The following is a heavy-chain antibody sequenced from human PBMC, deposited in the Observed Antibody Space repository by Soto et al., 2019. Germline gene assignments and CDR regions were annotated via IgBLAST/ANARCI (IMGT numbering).Heavy chain of an antibody. CDR3: ARSYFVWLWRGREYGMDV. D-gene: IGHD3-9*01. J-gene: IGHJ6*02. CDR2: INHSGST. CDR1: GGSFSGYY. Sequence: PSETLSLTCAVYGGSFSGYYWSWIRQPPGKGLEWIGEINHSGSTNYNPSLKSRVTISVDTSKNQFSLKLSSVTAADTAVYYCARSYFVWLWRGREYGMDVCGQGTTVTVSS. V-gene: IGHV4-34*01.